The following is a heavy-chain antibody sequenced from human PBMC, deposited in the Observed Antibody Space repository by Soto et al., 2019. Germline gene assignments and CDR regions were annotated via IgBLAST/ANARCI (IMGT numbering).Heavy chain of an antibody. CDR2: ISYDGSNK. V-gene: IGHV3-30*18. Sequence: GGSLRLSCAASGFTFSSYGMHWVRQAPGKGLEWVAVISYDGSNKYYADSVKGRFTISRDNSKNTLYLQMNSLRAEDTAVYYCAKGRAVAGPDALYYFDYWGQGTLVTVSS. D-gene: IGHD6-19*01. CDR3: AKGRAVAGPDALYYFDY. J-gene: IGHJ4*02. CDR1: GFTFSSYG.